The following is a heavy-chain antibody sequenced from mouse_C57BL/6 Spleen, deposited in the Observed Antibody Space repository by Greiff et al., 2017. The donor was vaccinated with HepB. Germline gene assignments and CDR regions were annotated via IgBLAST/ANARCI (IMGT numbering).Heavy chain of an antibody. Sequence: VQLQESGAELVRPGASVTLSCKASGYTFTDYEMHWVKQTPVHGLEWIGAIDPETGGTAYNQKFKGKAILTADKSSSTAYMELRSLTSEDSAVYYCTRQWLGAWFAYWGQGTLVTVSA. CDR1: GYTFTDYE. CDR2: IDPETGGT. J-gene: IGHJ3*01. CDR3: TRQWLGAWFAY. V-gene: IGHV1-15*01. D-gene: IGHD2-2*01.